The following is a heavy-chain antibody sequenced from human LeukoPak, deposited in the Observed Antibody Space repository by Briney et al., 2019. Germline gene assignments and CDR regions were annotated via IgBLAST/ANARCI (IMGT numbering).Heavy chain of an antibody. CDR2: IHYIGST. D-gene: IGHD6-19*01. CDR1: GDSISSHSYF. CDR3: AKTLPYSGGWRATFDF. V-gene: IGHV4-39*01. J-gene: IGHJ4*02. Sequence: SETLSLTCTVSGDSISSHSYFWGWIRQPPGKGLEWLGNIHYIGSTYYNPSLKSRVTISVDPYTDQFTLKLSSVTAADTAVYYCAKTLPYSGGWRATFDFWGQGTLVTVSS.